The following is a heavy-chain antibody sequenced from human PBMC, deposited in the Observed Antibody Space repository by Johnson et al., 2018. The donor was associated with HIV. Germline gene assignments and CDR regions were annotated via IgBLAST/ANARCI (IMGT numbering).Heavy chain of an antibody. CDR2: ISGSGDNT. CDR1: GFTFSSYA. D-gene: IGHD6-19*01. CDR3: AKLAIDYSGAWYGLTFDI. V-gene: IGHV3-23*04. Sequence: VQLVESGGGVVRPGGSLRVSCAASGFTFSSYAMSWVRQAPGKGLEWVSTISGSGDNTYYADSVKGRFTISRDNAKNTLYLQMNTLRAEDSAVYYCAKLAIDYSGAWYGLTFDIWGQGTMVTVSS. J-gene: IGHJ3*02.